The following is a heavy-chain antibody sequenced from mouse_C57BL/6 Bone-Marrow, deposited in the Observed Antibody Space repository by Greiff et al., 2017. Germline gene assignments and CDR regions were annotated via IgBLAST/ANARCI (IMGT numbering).Heavy chain of an antibody. D-gene: IGHD1-1*01. CDR2: ISDGGSYT. CDR1: GFTFSSYA. Sequence: EVQRVESGGGLVKPGGSLKLSCAASGFTFSSYAMSWVRQTPEKRLEWVATISDGGSYTYYPDNVKGRFTISRDTAKNNLYLQMSHLKSEDTAMYYCARDGGYYYGSSLDYWGQGTTRTVSS. CDR3: ARDGGYYYGSSLDY. V-gene: IGHV5-4*01. J-gene: IGHJ2*01.